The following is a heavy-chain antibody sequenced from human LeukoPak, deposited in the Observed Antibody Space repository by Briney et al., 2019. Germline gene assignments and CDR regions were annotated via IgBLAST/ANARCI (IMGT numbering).Heavy chain of an antibody. CDR2: IYTSGST. CDR3: ARGYCSSTSCPSDFDL. V-gene: IGHV4-4*07. Sequence: SETLSLTCTVSGGSISSYYWSWIRQPAGKGLEWIGRIYTSGSTNYNPSLKSRVTMSVDTSKNQFSLKLSSVTAADTAVYYCARGYCSSTSCPSDFDLWGQGTLVTVSS. D-gene: IGHD2-2*01. J-gene: IGHJ5*02. CDR1: GGSISSYY.